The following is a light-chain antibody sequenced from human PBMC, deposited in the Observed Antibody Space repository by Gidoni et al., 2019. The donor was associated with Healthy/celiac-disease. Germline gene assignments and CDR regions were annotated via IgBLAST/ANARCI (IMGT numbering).Light chain of an antibody. CDR2: GNS. V-gene: IGLV1-40*01. J-gene: IGLJ2*01. CDR1: SSNTGAGYD. CDR3: QSYDSSLSAHVV. Sequence: QSVLTQPPSVSEAPGQRVTISCTGSSSNTGAGYDVHWYQQLPGTAPKLLIYGNSNRPSGVPDRFSGSKSGTSASLAITGLQAEDEADYYCQSYDSSLSAHVVFGGGTKLTVL.